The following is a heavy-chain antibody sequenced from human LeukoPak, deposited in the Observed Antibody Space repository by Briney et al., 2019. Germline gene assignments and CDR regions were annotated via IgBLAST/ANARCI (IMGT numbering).Heavy chain of an antibody. Sequence: ASVKVSCKASGYTFTNYGISWVRQAPGQGLEWMGWISDYNGNTNYAQKLQGRVTMTTDTSTDTAYMELRSLRSDDTAVYYCARLYRPSQSRGLSSSWYRWGYYYMDVWGKGTTVTVSS. CDR3: ARLYRPSQSRGLSSSWYRWGYYYMDV. D-gene: IGHD6-13*01. V-gene: IGHV1-18*01. J-gene: IGHJ6*03. CDR2: ISDYNGNT. CDR1: GYTFTNYG.